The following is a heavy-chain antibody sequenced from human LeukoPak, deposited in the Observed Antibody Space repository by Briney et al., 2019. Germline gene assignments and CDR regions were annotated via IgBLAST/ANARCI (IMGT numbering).Heavy chain of an antibody. CDR3: ARGVFGYYDSSALNFDY. V-gene: IGHV1-18*01. CDR1: GYTFTSYG. CDR2: ISAYNGNT. Sequence: ASVKVSCKASGYTFTSYGISWVRQAPGQGLEWMGWISAYNGNTNYAQKLQGRVTMTTDTSTSTAYMELRSLRPDDTAVYYCARGVFGYYDSSALNFDYWGQGTLVTVSS. D-gene: IGHD3-22*01. J-gene: IGHJ4*02.